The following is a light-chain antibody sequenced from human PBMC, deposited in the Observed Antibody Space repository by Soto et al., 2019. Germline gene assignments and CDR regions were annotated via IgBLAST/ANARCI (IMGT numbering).Light chain of an antibody. CDR2: EVT. CDR3: SSYAGGNNYV. Sequence: QSALTQPPSASGSPGQSVTISCTGTSSDVGGYNYVSWYQQHPGRPPKLMIYEVTKRPLGVPDRFSGSKSGNTASLTVSGLQAEDEADYYCSSYAGGNNYVFGPGTKVTV. J-gene: IGLJ1*01. CDR1: SSDVGGYNY. V-gene: IGLV2-8*01.